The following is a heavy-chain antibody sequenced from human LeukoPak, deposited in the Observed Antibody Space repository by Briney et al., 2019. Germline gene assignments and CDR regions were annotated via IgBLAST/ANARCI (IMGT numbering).Heavy chain of an antibody. CDR2: IYYSGST. Sequence: SETLSLTCTVSGGSISSYYWSWIRQPPGKGLEWIGYIYYSGSTNYNPSLKSRVTISVDTSKNQFSLKLSSVTAADTAVYYCARKFELAGDFDYWGQGTLVTVSS. CDR1: GGSISSYY. J-gene: IGHJ4*02. CDR3: ARKFELAGDFDY. V-gene: IGHV4-59*01. D-gene: IGHD6-19*01.